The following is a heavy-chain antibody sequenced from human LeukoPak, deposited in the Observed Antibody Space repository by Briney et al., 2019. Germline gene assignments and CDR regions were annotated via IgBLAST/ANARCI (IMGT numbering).Heavy chain of an antibody. CDR2: VSDSGSSA. Sequence: GGSLRLSCAVSGFTFRNYGMSWVRQAPGKGLEWVSVVSDSGSSAYYADSVKGRFTISRDNSKNTLYLQMNSLRAEDTAVYYCAPDLRGAAWSLDYRGQGTLVTVSS. J-gene: IGHJ4*02. CDR1: GFTFRNYG. V-gene: IGHV3-23*01. CDR3: APDLRGAAWSLDY. D-gene: IGHD2-15*01.